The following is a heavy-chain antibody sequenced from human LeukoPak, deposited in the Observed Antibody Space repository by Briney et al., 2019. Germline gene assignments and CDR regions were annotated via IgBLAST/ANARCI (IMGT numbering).Heavy chain of an antibody. V-gene: IGHV1-8*01. CDR3: ARGPYGALHWYFDL. Sequence: ASVKVSCKASGYTFTSYDINWVRQATGQGLEWMGWMNPNSGNTGYAQKFQGRVTMTRNTSIGTAYMEPSSLRSEDTAVYYCARGPYGALHWYFDLWGRGTLVTVSS. D-gene: IGHD3-10*01. CDR1: GYTFTSYD. CDR2: MNPNSGNT. J-gene: IGHJ2*01.